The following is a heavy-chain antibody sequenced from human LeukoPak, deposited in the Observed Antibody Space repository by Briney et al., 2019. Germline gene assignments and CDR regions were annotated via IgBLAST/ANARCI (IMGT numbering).Heavy chain of an antibody. CDR2: LYSGGGK. CDR1: GFTVSSNY. CDR3: ARDWVQYDLPRYSDC. Sequence: GGSLRLSCAASGFTVSSNYMSWVRQAPGKGLEWVSGLYSGGGKYYEDSVKGRFDISRDNSKNTLYLQMNSLRSEGTAVYYCARDWVQYDLPRYSDCWGQGALVTVSS. V-gene: IGHV3-66*01. J-gene: IGHJ4*02. D-gene: IGHD2-8*01.